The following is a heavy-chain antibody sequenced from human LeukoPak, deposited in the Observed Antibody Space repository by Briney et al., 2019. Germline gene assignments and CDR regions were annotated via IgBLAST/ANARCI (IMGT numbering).Heavy chain of an antibody. CDR2: IIPIFGTA. D-gene: IGHD3-22*01. J-gene: IGHJ4*02. CDR3: ARLCWNYYDSSSLDY. V-gene: IGHV1-69*13. Sequence: SVKVSCKASGGTFSSYAISWVRQAPGQGLEWTGGIIPIFGTANYAQKFQGRVTITADESTSTAYMELSSLRSEDTAVYYCARLCWNYYDSSSLDYWGQGTLVTVSS. CDR1: GGTFSSYA.